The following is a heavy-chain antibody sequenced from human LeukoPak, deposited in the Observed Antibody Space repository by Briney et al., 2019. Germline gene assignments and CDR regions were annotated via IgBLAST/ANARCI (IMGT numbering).Heavy chain of an antibody. CDR1: GFTFTSYA. J-gene: IGHJ4*02. D-gene: IGHD3-16*02. CDR2: ININTANP. Sequence: ASVKVSCKASGFTFTSYAINWVRQAPGQGLEWMGWININTANPTYAQGFTGRFVFSLDTSVSTTYLQISSLKAEDTAVYFCARAFQSLGGLSLPDYWGQGTLVTVSS. CDR3: ARAFQSLGGLSLPDY. V-gene: IGHV7-4-1*02.